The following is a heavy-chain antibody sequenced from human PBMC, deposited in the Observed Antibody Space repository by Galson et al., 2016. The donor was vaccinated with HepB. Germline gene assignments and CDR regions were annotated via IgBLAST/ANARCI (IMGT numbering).Heavy chain of an antibody. Sequence: SLRLSCAASGFTFSSYTMNWVRQAPGKGLEWVSSISSSSSYIYYADSVKGRFTISRDSAKNSLYLQMNSLRAEDTAVYYCARDLGHYDFGSGYYDYYYMDVWGKGTTVTVSS. D-gene: IGHD3-3*01. CDR2: ISSSSSYI. J-gene: IGHJ6*03. CDR1: GFTFSSYT. V-gene: IGHV3-21*01. CDR3: ARDLGHYDFGSGYYDYYYMDV.